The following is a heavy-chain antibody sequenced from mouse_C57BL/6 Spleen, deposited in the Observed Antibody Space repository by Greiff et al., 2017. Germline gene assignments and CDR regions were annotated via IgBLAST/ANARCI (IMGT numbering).Heavy chain of an antibody. J-gene: IGHJ1*03. CDR1: GYTFTSYW. CDR2: IHPNSGST. Sequence: QVQLQQPGAELVKPGASVTLSCKASGYTFTSYWMHWVKQRPGQGLEWIGMIHPNSGSTNYNEKFKSKATLTVDKSSSTAYMQLSSLTSEDSAVYYCARSYYGSSYDWYFDVWGTGTTVTVSS. D-gene: IGHD1-1*01. CDR3: ARSYYGSSYDWYFDV. V-gene: IGHV1-64*01.